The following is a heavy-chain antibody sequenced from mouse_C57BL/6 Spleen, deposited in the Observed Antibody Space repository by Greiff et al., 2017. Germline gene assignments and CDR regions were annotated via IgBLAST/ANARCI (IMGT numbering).Heavy chain of an antibody. CDR3: AGYYYGSSYGVDYFEY. D-gene: IGHD1-1*01. J-gene: IGHJ2*01. CDR2: IYPGDGDT. CDR1: GYAFSSSW. Sequence: VQVVESGPELVKPGASVKISCKASGYAFSSSWMNWVKQRPGKGLEWIGRIYPGDGDTNYNGKFKGKATLTADKSSSTAYMQLSSLTSEDSAVYFCAGYYYGSSYGVDYFEYWGQGTTLTVSS. V-gene: IGHV1-82*01.